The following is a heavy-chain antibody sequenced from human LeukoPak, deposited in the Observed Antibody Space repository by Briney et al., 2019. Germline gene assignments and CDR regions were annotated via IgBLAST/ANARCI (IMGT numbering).Heavy chain of an antibody. CDR2: IDWDDDK. CDR1: GFSLSTSGMC. Sequence: SGPTLVNPTQTLTLTCTFSGFSLSTSGMCVSCIRQPPGKALEWLALIDWDDDKYYSTSLKTRLTICNDTSKNQVVLTTTNMDPVDTATYYCARMASNKGLDYWGQGTLVTVSS. V-gene: IGHV2-70*01. D-gene: IGHD2/OR15-2a*01. J-gene: IGHJ4*02. CDR3: ARMASNKGLDY.